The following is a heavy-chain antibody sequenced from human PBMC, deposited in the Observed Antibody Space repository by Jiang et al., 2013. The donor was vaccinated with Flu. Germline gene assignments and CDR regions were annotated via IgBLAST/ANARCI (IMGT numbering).Heavy chain of an antibody. J-gene: IGHJ5*02. V-gene: IGHV3-23*01. D-gene: IGHD2-15*01. Sequence: EWVSAISGSGGSTYYADSVKGRFTISRDNSKNTLYLQMNSLRAEDTAVYYCAKDVGYCSGGSCYSSVNWFDPWGLGNPGHRLL. CDR3: AKDVGYCSGGSCYSSVNWFDP. CDR2: ISGSGGST.